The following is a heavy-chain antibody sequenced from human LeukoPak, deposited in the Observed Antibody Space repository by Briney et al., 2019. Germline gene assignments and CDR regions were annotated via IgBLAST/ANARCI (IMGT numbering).Heavy chain of an antibody. D-gene: IGHD6-6*01. CDR3: ARRLNSSSWTGMRGVNYYYYMDV. CDR1: GGSISSSSYY. V-gene: IGHV4-39*01. J-gene: IGHJ6*03. Sequence: SETLSLTCTVSGGSISSSSYYWGWMRQPPGKGLEWIGSIYYSGSTYYNPSLKSRVTISVDTSKNQFSLKLSSVTAADTAVYYCARRLNSSSWTGMRGVNYYYYMDVWGKGTTVTVSS. CDR2: IYYSGST.